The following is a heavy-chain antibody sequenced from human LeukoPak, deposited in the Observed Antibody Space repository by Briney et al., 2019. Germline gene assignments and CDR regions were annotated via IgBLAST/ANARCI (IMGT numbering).Heavy chain of an antibody. J-gene: IGHJ3*02. V-gene: IGHV3-21*01. CDR3: ARERLFKRYSYGDAFDI. Sequence: PGGSLRLSCAASGFTFNNYNMNWVRQAPGKGLEWVSSISSSSSYIYYADSVKGRFTISRDNAKNSLYLQMNSLRAEDTAVYYCARERLFKRYSYGDAFDIWGQGTMVTVSS. CDR2: ISSSSSYI. CDR1: GFTFNNYN. D-gene: IGHD5-18*01.